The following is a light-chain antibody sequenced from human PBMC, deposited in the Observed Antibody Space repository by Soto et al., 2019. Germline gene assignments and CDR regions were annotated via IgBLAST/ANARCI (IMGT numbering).Light chain of an antibody. J-gene: IGKJ4*01. V-gene: IGKV1-39*01. CDR3: QQGYSTPLT. CDR2: AAS. CDR1: QTITTY. Sequence: DIQMTQSPSSLSASVGDRVTITCRASQTITTYLNWYQQKPGRAPKLLIFAASSLQSGVPPRFSGRGSGTDFTLTVSSLQPEDFATYFCQQGYSTPLTFGGGTKVDIK.